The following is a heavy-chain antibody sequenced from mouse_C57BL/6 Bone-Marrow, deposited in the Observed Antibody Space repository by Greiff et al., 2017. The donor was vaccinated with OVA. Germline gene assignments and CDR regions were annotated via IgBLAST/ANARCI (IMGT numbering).Heavy chain of an antibody. V-gene: IGHV1-80*01. J-gene: IGHJ2*01. Sequence: VQLQQSGAERVKPGTSVKISCKTSGYAFSNYWMNWVKQRPGRGLEWIGQIYPGDGDMNYNRNFKGKATQTADKYSSTAYMQFSSLTSENSAVYFSARGAYWGQGTTLTV. CDR1: GYAFSNYW. CDR3: ARGAY. CDR2: IYPGDGDM.